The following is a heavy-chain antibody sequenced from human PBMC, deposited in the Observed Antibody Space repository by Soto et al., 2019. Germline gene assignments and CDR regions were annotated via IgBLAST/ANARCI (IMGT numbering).Heavy chain of an antibody. J-gene: IGHJ4*02. Sequence: EVQLVETGGGLIQPGGSLRLSCAASGFTVSSNYMSWVRQAPGKGLEGVSVIYRGGSTYYADSVKGRFTISRDNSKNTLYLQMNSLRAEDTAVYYCARGRYCGGDCYSLGDYWGQGTLVTVSS. V-gene: IGHV3-53*02. CDR2: IYRGGST. CDR1: GFTVSSNY. D-gene: IGHD2-21*02. CDR3: ARGRYCGGDCYSLGDY.